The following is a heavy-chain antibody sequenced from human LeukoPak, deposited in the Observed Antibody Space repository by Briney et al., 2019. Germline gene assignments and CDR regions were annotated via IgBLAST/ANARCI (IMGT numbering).Heavy chain of an antibody. CDR1: GGSIASSSYY. V-gene: IGHV4-39*01. J-gene: IGHJ4*02. CDR3: ASQLGRAVADPYFDY. Sequence: SETLSLTCTVSGGSIASSSYYWGWIRQPPGKGLEWIGSIYYSGSTYYNPSLKSRVTISVDTSKNQFSLKLSSVTAADTAVYYCASQLGRAVADPYFDYWGQGTLVTVSS. D-gene: IGHD6-13*01. CDR2: IYYSGST.